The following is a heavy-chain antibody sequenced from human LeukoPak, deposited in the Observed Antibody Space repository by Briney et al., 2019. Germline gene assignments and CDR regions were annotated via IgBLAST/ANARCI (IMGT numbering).Heavy chain of an antibody. J-gene: IGHJ4*02. Sequence: PSETLSLTCTVSGGSISSYYWSWIRQPPGKGLEWIGCIYYSGSTNYNPSFKSRVTISVDTSKNQFSLKLSSVTAADTAVYYCARGGWNKFDYWGQGTLVTVSS. CDR1: GGSISSYY. CDR2: IYYSGST. CDR3: ARGGWNKFDY. D-gene: IGHD3-22*01. V-gene: IGHV4-59*01.